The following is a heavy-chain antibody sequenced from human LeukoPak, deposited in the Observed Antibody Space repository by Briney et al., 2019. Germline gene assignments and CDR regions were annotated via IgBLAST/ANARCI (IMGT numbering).Heavy chain of an antibody. CDR1: GFTFSSYA. D-gene: IGHD3-22*01. CDR2: ISGSGGST. Sequence: PGGSLRLSCAASGFTFSSYAMSWVRQAPGKGLEWVSAISGSGGSTYYADSVKGRFTISRDNSKNTLHLQMNSLRAEDTAVYYCATAWGYYYDSSGYTLDYWGQGTLVTVSS. J-gene: IGHJ4*02. CDR3: ATAWGYYYDSSGYTLDY. V-gene: IGHV3-23*01.